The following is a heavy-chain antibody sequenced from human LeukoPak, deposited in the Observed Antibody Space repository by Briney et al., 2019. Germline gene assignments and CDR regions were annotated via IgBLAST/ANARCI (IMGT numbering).Heavy chain of an antibody. CDR3: ARGLRWLQYGADDAFDI. D-gene: IGHD5-24*01. CDR2: IIPILGTA. CDR1: GGTFSSYA. V-gene: IGHV1-69*13. J-gene: IGHJ3*02. Sequence: ASVNVSCKASGGTFSSYAISWVRQAPGQGLEWMGGIIPILGTANYAQKFQGRVTITADESTSTAYMELSSLRSEDTAVYYCARGLRWLQYGADDAFDIWGQGTMVTVSS.